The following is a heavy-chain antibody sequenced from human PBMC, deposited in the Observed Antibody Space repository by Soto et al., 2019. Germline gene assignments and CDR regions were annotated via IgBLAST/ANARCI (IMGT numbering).Heavy chain of an antibody. D-gene: IGHD6-19*01. CDR3: ARATEAVADFTY. CDR2: IWYDGSNK. CDR1: GFTFSSYG. V-gene: IGHV3-33*01. Sequence: GGSLRLSCAASGFTFSSYGMHWVRQAPGRGLEWVAVIWYDGSNKYYADSVKGRFTISRDNSKNTLYLQMNSLRAEDTAVYYCARATEAVADFTYWGQGTLVTVSS. J-gene: IGHJ4*02.